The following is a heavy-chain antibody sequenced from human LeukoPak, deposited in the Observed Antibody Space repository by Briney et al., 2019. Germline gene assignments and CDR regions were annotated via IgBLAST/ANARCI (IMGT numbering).Heavy chain of an antibody. CDR1: GGSFTNYY. CDR3: ARRYCSSTNCYRRNDILFDY. D-gene: IGHD2-2*02. CDR2: IYGSGST. Sequence: SETLSLTCTVSGGSFTNYYWSWIRQPPGKGLEWIGHIYGSGSTNYNPSLKSRVTLSVDTSKNQFSLKLSSVTAADTAVYYCARRYCSSTNCYRRNDILFDYWGQGTLVTVSS. J-gene: IGHJ4*02. V-gene: IGHV4-59*01.